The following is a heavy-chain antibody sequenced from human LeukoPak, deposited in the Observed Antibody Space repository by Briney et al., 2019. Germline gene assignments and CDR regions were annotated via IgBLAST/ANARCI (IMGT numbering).Heavy chain of an antibody. CDR2: IWFDGNNK. V-gene: IGHV3-33*01. CDR1: GFTFSNFG. D-gene: IGHD3-22*01. J-gene: IGHJ4*02. Sequence: PGRSLRLSCAASGFTFSNFGMHWVRQTPGKGLEWVAVIWFDGNNKYYADSVKGRFAISRDNSKNTLYLQMNSLRAEDTAVYYRAREGRSYGISGYYFSYWGQGTLVTVSS. CDR3: AREGRSYGISGYYFSY.